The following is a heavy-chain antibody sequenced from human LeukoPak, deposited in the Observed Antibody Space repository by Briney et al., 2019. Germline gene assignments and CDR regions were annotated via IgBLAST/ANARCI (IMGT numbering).Heavy chain of an antibody. CDR2: IRSKAYGGTT. D-gene: IGHD3-22*01. CDR3: TRVALDYYDSSGYYPVDY. V-gene: IGHV3-49*03. J-gene: IGHJ4*02. Sequence: GGSLRLSCTASGFTFGDYAMSWFRQAPGKGLEWVGFIRSKAYGGTTEYAASVKGRLTISRDDSKSIAYLQMNSLKTEDTAVYYCTRVALDYYDSSGYYPVDYWGQGTLVTVSS. CDR1: GFTFGDYA.